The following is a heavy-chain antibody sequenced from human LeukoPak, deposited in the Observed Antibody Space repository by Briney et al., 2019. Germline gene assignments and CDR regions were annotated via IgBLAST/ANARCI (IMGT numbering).Heavy chain of an antibody. J-gene: IGHJ6*03. CDR2: IKQDGSEK. V-gene: IGHV3-7*01. D-gene: IGHD6-6*01. Sequence: GGSLRLSCAASEFTFSSYWMSWVRQAPGKGLEWVANIKQDGSEKYYVDSVKGRFTISRDNAKNSLYLQMNSLRAEDTAVYYCAREKYSSSSSYYYYYMDVWGKGTTVTVSS. CDR3: AREKYSSSSSYYYYYMDV. CDR1: EFTFSSYW.